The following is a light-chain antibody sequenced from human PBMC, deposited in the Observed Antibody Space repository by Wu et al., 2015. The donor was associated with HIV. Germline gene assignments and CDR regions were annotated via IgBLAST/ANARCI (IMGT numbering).Light chain of an antibody. J-gene: IGKJ2*01. CDR2: GAS. Sequence: EIVLTQSPATLSLSPGQRATLSCRVSQSVATSLAWYQQKPGQAPRLLIYGASSRATGIPDRFSGSGSGTDFTLTISRLEPEDFAVYYCQHRMYTFGQGTKLEIK. CDR1: QSVATS. CDR3: QHRMYT. V-gene: IGKV3-11*01.